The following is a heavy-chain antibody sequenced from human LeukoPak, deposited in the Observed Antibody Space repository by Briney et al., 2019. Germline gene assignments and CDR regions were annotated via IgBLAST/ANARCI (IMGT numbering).Heavy chain of an antibody. J-gene: IGHJ4*02. CDR3: ARDPSYYDSSGYYGPDY. CDR1: GFTFSSYA. V-gene: IGHV3-30-3*01. Sequence: GGSLRLSCAASGFTFSSYAMHWVRQAPGKGLEWVAVISYDGSNKYYADSVKGRFTISRDNSKNTLYLQMNSLRAEDTAVYYCARDPSYYDSSGYYGPDYWGQGTLVTVSS. CDR2: ISYDGSNK. D-gene: IGHD3-22*01.